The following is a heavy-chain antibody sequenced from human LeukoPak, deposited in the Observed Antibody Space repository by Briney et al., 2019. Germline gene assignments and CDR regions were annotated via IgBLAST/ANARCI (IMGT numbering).Heavy chain of an antibody. CDR2: IRYDGSYK. V-gene: IGHV3-30*02. CDR3: AREQYYFDY. D-gene: IGHD6-19*01. J-gene: IGHJ4*02. Sequence: PGGSLRLSCAASGFTFSSYGMLWVRQAPGKGLEWVAFIRYDGSYKYYADSVKGRFTISRDNAKNSLYLQMNSLRAEDTAVYYCAREQYYFDYWGQGTLVTVSS. CDR1: GFTFSSYG.